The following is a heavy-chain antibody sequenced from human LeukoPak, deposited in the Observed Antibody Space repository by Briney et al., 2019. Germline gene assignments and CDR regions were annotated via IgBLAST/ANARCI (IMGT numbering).Heavy chain of an antibody. V-gene: IGHV3-74*01. J-gene: IGHJ4*02. CDR3: ARYYHDSSGYYYYFDY. CDR1: GFTFSNYW. Sequence: GGSLRLSCAASGFTFSNYWMHWVRQAPGKGLVWVSRINTDGSSTDYADSVKGRFTISRDNTKNSLYLQMNSLRAEDTAVYYCARYYHDSSGYYYYFDYWGQGTLVTVSS. CDR2: INTDGSST. D-gene: IGHD3-22*01.